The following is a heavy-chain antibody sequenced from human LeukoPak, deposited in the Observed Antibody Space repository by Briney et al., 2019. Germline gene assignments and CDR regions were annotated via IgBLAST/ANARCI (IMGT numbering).Heavy chain of an antibody. Sequence: GGSLRLSCAASGFTFSSYAMHWVRQAPGKGLEYVSAISSNGGGTYYANSVKGRFTISRDNSKNTLYLQMGSLRAEDMAVYYCARGATVWGQGTLVTVSS. J-gene: IGHJ4*02. D-gene: IGHD1-26*01. CDR2: ISSNGGGT. CDR3: ARGATV. V-gene: IGHV3-64*01. CDR1: GFTFSSYA.